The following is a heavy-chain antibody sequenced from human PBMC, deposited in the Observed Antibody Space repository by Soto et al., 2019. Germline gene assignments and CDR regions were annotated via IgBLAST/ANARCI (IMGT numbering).Heavy chain of an antibody. CDR1: GFSLSHYY. D-gene: IGHD3-22*01. J-gene: IGHJ4*02. V-gene: IGHV3-11*01. CDR3: ATEEYYYDSSGYGFDD. Sequence: GALRLSGAAAGFSLSHYYMSWIRQAPGKGLEWVSYISSSGSTIYYADSVKGRFTISRDNAKNSLYLQMKSMRAEDTAVYYCATEEYYYDSSGYGFDDWGQGTLVIGSS. CDR2: ISSSGSTI.